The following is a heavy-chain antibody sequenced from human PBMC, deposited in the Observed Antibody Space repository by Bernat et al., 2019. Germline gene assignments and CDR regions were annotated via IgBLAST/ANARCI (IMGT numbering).Heavy chain of an antibody. D-gene: IGHD6-19*01. Sequence: VQLVESGGGLVQPGGSLRLSCSASGFTFSSYAMHWVRQAPGKGLEYVSAISSNGGSTYYADSVKGRFTISRDNSKNTLYLQMSSLRAEDTAVYYCVKGIAVAGTSNDYWGQGTLVTVSS. V-gene: IGHV3-64D*06. CDR3: VKGIAVAGTSNDY. CDR2: ISSNGGST. CDR1: GFTFSSYA. J-gene: IGHJ4*02.